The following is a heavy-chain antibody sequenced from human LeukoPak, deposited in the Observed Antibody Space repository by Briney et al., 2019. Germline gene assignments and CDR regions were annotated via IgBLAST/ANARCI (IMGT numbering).Heavy chain of an antibody. Sequence: SETLSLTCSVSGGSVSSGSHYWSWIRQPPGKGLEWIGNIYYSGSTNYNPSLKSRVTISVDTSKNQFSLKLTAVTAADTAVYYCARHRYSSAWSVVDYWGQGTLVTVSS. CDR2: IYYSGST. CDR3: ARHRYSSAWSVVDY. CDR1: GGSVSSGSHY. V-gene: IGHV4-61*01. J-gene: IGHJ4*02. D-gene: IGHD6-19*01.